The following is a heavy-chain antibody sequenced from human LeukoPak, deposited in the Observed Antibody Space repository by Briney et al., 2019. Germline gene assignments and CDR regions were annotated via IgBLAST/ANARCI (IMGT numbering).Heavy chain of an antibody. CDR3: AGIRPAVLWSKYFDY. CDR2: LYTAGVT. CDR1: GFTVNTFY. V-gene: IGHV3-66*01. D-gene: IGHD3-10*01. J-gene: IGHJ4*02. Sequence: GGTLRLSCAASGFTVNTFYMSWVRQAPGKGLEWVSVLYTAGVTYYAASVQGRFTISRDTSKNTLFLQMDDLRADDTATYYCAGIRPAVLWSKYFDYGREGPLVTVSS.